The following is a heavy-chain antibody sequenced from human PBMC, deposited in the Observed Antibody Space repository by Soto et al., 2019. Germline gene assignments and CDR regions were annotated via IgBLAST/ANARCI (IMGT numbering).Heavy chain of an antibody. J-gene: IGHJ5*02. CDR2: IYYSGST. Sequence: SETLSLTCTVSGGSISSYYWSWIRQPPGKGLEWIGYIYYSGSTNYNPSLKSRVTISVDTSKNQFSLKLSSVTAADTAVYYCASGGIAAAGTRWLDPWGQVTMVTVYS. CDR1: GGSISSYY. D-gene: IGHD6-25*01. CDR3: ASGGIAAAGTRWLDP. V-gene: IGHV4-59*01.